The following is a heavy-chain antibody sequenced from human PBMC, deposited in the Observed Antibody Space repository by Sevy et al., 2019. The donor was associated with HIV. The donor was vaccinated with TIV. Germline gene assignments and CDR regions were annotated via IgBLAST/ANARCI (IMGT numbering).Heavy chain of an antibody. V-gene: IGHV1-69*13. J-gene: IGHJ4*02. CDR2: IFPIFGTA. Sequence: ASVKVSCKASGGTFSSSAISWVRQAPGQGLEWMGEIFPIFGTAKYAQKFQGRVTISADESTSTAYMELSSLRSEDTAVDFCASGLAVSVDFWGQGTLVTVSS. D-gene: IGHD6-19*01. CDR3: ASGLAVSVDF. CDR1: GGTFSSSA.